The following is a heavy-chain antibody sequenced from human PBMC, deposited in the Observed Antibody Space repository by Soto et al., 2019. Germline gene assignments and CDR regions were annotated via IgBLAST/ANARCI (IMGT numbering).Heavy chain of an antibody. D-gene: IGHD6-19*01. J-gene: IGHJ6*02. Sequence: SETLSLTCAVYGGSFSGYYWRWIRQPPGKGLEWIGEINHSGSTNYNPSLKSRVTISVDTSKNQFSLKLSSVTAADTAVYYCERESKQWGEFYGMDVWGQGTTVTVSS. CDR3: ERESKQWGEFYGMDV. CDR1: GGSFSGYY. CDR2: INHSGST. V-gene: IGHV4-34*01.